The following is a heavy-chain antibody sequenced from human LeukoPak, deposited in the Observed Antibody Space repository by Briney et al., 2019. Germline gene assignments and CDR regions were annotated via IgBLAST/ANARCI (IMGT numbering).Heavy chain of an antibody. J-gene: IGHJ1*01. CDR2: INPYSGGT. Sequence: GASVKVSCKASGYTFTGYYMHWVRQAPGQGLEWMGWINPYSGGTNYAQKFQGWVTMTRDTSISTAYMELSRLRSDDTAVYYCARAYCSSTSCYRNAEYFQHWGQGTLVTVSS. D-gene: IGHD2-2*01. CDR1: GYTFTGYY. CDR3: ARAYCSSTSCYRNAEYFQH. V-gene: IGHV1-2*04.